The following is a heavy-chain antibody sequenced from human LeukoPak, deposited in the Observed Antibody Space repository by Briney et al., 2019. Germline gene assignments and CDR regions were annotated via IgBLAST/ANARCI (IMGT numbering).Heavy chain of an antibody. CDR3: AKELYYDSSGYPSAFDY. CDR1: GFTFYTFA. D-gene: IGHD3-22*01. Sequence: PGGSLRLSCAASGFTFYTFAMSWVRQAPGKGLEWVSVISGSGGRTYYADSVKGRFTISRDNSKNTLYLQMNSLRAEDTAVYYCAKELYYDSSGYPSAFDYWGQGTLVTVSS. V-gene: IGHV3-23*01. J-gene: IGHJ4*02. CDR2: ISGSGGRT.